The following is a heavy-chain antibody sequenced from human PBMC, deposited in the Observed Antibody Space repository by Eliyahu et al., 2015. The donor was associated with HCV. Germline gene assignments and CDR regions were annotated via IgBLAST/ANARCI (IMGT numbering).Heavy chain of an antibody. Sequence: QVHLQQWGAGVLQPSETLSLTCTVYGGSISGYYWSWIRQPPGRGLEWIGEIGHTGFTTYNPSLKSRVTLSVDTSKRQLSLKVTSVTAADTAVYYCARRVATDYYPWEHWGQGTLVTVSS. CDR1: GGSISGYY. CDR2: IGHTGFT. J-gene: IGHJ4*02. D-gene: IGHD3-10*01. CDR3: ARRVATDYYPWEH. V-gene: IGHV4-34*01.